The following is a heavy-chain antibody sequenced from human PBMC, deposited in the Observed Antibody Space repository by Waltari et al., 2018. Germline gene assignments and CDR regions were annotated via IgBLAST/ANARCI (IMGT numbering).Heavy chain of an antibody. D-gene: IGHD3-10*01. CDR1: GFTVSSNY. J-gene: IGHJ5*02. V-gene: IGHV3-53*01. CDR3: ARGGGVLLWFAN. Sequence: EVQLVESGGGLIQPGGSRSLSCPASGFTVSSNYMNWVRQAPGKGLEWVSIIYSGGTTYYADSVKGRFTISRDNSKNTLYLQMNSLRADDTAVYYCARGGGVLLWFANWGQGTLVTVSS. CDR2: IYSGGTT.